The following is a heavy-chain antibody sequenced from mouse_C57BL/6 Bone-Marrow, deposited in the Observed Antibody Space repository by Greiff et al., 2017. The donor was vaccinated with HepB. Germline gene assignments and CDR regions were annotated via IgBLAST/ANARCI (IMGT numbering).Heavy chain of an antibody. J-gene: IGHJ3*01. V-gene: IGHV3-6*01. CDR3: ANGQLRLLFAY. CDR2: ISYDGSN. D-gene: IGHD3-2*02. Sequence: ESGPGLVKPSQSLSLTCSVTGYSITSGYYWNWIRQFPGNKLEWMGYISYDGSNNYNPSLKNRISITRDTSKNQFFLKLNSVTTEDTATYYCANGQLRLLFAYWGQGTLVTVSA. CDR1: GYSITSGYY.